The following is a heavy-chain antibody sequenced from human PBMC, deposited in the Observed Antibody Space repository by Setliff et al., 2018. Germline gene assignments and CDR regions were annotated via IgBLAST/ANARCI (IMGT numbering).Heavy chain of an antibody. J-gene: IGHJ5*02. CDR1: GVSVASHY. D-gene: IGHD1-1*01. CDR3: ARGSTGIYDP. Sequence: NPSETLSLTCTVSGVSVASHYWSWIRQAPGTGLEWIAYVHDNGETNQNPSLKSRVTISVDTSKNQFSLKMTSVTAADTAIYYCARGSTGIYDPWGQGILITVSS. V-gene: IGHV4-59*02. CDR2: VHDNGET.